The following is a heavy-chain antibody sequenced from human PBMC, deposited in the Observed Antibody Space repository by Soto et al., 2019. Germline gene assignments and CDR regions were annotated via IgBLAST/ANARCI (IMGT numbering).Heavy chain of an antibody. CDR1: GYTFTNND. CDR2: MNPGSGDT. D-gene: IGHD5-18*01. Sequence: GASVKVSCKASGYTFTNNDVSWVRQATGQGLEWMGWMNPGSGDTGYAQKFQGRVTMTRDISIATAYMELNSLTSEDTAIYYCARMESFGSLNWFDPWGRGTLVTVCS. J-gene: IGHJ5*02. V-gene: IGHV1-8*02. CDR3: ARMESFGSLNWFDP.